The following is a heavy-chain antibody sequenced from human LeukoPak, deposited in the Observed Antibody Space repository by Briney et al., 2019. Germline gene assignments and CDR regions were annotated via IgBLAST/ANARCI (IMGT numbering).Heavy chain of an antibody. Sequence: ASVRVSCKASGYTFTGYYMHWVRQAPGQGLELMGRINPNSGGTNYAQKFQGRVTMTRDTSISTAYMELSRLRSDDTAVYYCARGPYIAAAGVDYWGQGTLVTVSS. CDR1: GYTFTGYY. J-gene: IGHJ4*02. V-gene: IGHV1-2*06. D-gene: IGHD6-13*01. CDR2: INPNSGGT. CDR3: ARGPYIAAAGVDY.